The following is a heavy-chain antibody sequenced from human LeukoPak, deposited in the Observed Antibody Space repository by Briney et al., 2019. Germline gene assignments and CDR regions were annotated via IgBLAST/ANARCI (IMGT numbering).Heavy chain of an antibody. CDR3: ASTPYSSGWYGSFDY. CDR2: INPNSGGT. J-gene: IGHJ4*02. CDR1: GYTFTGYY. Sequence: ASVTVSCKASGYTFTGYYMHWVGQAPGQGLEWMGWINPNSGGTNYAQKFQGRVTMTRDTSISTAYMELSRLRSDDTAVYYCASTPYSSGWYGSFDYWGQGTLVTVSS. V-gene: IGHV1-2*02. D-gene: IGHD6-19*01.